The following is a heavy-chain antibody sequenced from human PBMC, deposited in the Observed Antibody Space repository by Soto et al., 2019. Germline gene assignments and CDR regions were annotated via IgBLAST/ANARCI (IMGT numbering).Heavy chain of an antibody. CDR1: GGSISSSNW. Sequence: QVQLQESGPGLVKPSGTLSLTCAVSGGSISSSNWWSWVRQPPGKGLEWIGEIYHSGSTNYNPSLKSRVTISVDKSKNQFSLKLSSVTAADTAVYYCARDRYGDYPEIYYYYYGMDVWGQGTTVTVSS. CDR2: IYHSGST. D-gene: IGHD4-17*01. CDR3: ARDRYGDYPEIYYYYYGMDV. V-gene: IGHV4-4*02. J-gene: IGHJ6*02.